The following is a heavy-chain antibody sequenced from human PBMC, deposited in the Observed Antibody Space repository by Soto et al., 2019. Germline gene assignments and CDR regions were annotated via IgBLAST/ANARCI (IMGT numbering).Heavy chain of an antibody. CDR3: VRDGTKTLRDWFDP. V-gene: IGHV4-4*07. CDR2: IYATGTT. CDR1: GASISGYY. Sequence: SEPLSLTCTVSGASISGYYWSWIRKSAGKGLESIGRIYATGTTDYNPSLKSRVMMSVDTAKKQFTLKLRSVTAEDTAVYYCVRDGTKTLRDWFDPWGEGISVSVS. J-gene: IGHJ5*02. D-gene: IGHD1-1*01.